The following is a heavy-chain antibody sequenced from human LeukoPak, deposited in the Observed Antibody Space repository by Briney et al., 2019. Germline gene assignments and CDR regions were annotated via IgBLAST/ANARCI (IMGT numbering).Heavy chain of an antibody. CDR3: AKGCCSSTSCYSRFDP. Sequence: GGSLRLSCAASGFTFSSYAMSWVRQAPGKGLEWVSAISGSGGSTYYADSVKGRFAISRDNSKNTLYLQMNSLRAEDTAVYYCAKGCCSSTSCYSRFDPWGQGTLVTVSS. CDR1: GFTFSSYA. V-gene: IGHV3-23*01. J-gene: IGHJ5*02. CDR2: ISGSGGST. D-gene: IGHD2-2*02.